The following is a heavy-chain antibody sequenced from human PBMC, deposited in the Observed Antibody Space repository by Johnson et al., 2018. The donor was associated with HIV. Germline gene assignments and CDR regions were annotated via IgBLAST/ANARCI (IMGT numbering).Heavy chain of an antibody. CDR1: GFIFSSYW. Sequence: VQLVESGGGVVQPGRSLRLSCAASGFIFSSYWMSWVRQTPGKGLEWVANIKQDGSEKYYVDSVKGRFTISRDNAKNSLYLQMNSLRAEDTAVYYCARDDIRDGKSFDIWGQGTM. CDR3: ARDDIRDGKSFDI. J-gene: IGHJ3*02. CDR2: IKQDGSEK. V-gene: IGHV3-7*01.